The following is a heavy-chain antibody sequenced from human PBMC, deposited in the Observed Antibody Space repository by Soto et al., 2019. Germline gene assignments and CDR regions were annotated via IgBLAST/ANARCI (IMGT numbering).Heavy chain of an antibody. D-gene: IGHD6-25*01. CDR1: GLTLSHYW. CDR2: ISNDERNI. CDR3: ASLSAPDDF. V-gene: IGHV3-74*01. Sequence: EVLLVESGGGLVQPGGSMRLACAASGLTLSHYWMHWVRQVPGKGLVWVAEISNDERNIRTSYADSVKGRFTVSRDDVKNTLYLQMNSLRGDDTAVYYCASLSAPDDFWGQGAQVTVSS. J-gene: IGHJ4*02.